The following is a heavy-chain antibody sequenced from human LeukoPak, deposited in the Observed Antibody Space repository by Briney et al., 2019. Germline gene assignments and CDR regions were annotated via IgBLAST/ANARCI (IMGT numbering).Heavy chain of an antibody. Sequence: ASVKVSCKAAGYTFTSYGISWVRQAPGQGLEWMGWISAYNGNTNYAQKLQGRVTMTTDTSTSSAYMELRSLRSDDTAVYYCARDWDDILTGDYWGQGTLVTVSS. CDR2: ISAYNGNT. J-gene: IGHJ4*02. D-gene: IGHD3-9*01. V-gene: IGHV1-18*01. CDR1: GYTFTSYG. CDR3: ARDWDDILTGDY.